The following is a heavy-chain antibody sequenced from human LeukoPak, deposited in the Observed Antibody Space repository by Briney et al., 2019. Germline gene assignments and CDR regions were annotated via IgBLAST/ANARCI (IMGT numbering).Heavy chain of an antibody. CDR3: ATCGADCYSSYYFGMDV. J-gene: IGHJ6*02. CDR2: ISRSSRNT. D-gene: IGHD2-21*02. Sequence: GGSLRLSCVVSGFTFNSKSINWVRQAPGKGLEWVSSISRSSRNTHYADSVKGRFTISRDNARKSVYLQMNSLRVEDTAVYYCATCGADCYSSYYFGMDVWGQGTTVTVYS. V-gene: IGHV3-21*01. CDR1: GFTFNSKS.